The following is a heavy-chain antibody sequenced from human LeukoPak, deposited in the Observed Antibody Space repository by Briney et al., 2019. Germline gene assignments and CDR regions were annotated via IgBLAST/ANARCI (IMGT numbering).Heavy chain of an antibody. J-gene: IGHJ4*02. CDR3: ARDKTHINNWERLDY. Sequence: SETLSLTCTVSGASISNYFWSWFRQPPGRGLEWIGLIYSSGSTSYNPSLKSRVTISVDTSKNQFSLNLTSVTAADTAVYYCARDKTHINNWERLDYWGQGTLVTVSS. CDR1: GASISNYF. CDR2: IYSSGST. V-gene: IGHV4-59*01. D-gene: IGHD1-1*01.